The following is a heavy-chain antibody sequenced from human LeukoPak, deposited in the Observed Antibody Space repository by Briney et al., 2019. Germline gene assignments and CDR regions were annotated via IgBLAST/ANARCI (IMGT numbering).Heavy chain of an antibody. J-gene: IGHJ5*02. Sequence: TGGSLRLSCAASGFTFSSYWMHWVRQIPGKGLVWVSRIKSDGSTIYADSVKGRFTISRDNAKNTVYLQMNSLRAEDTAIYYCARAVTYFYGSVTYDWFDPWGQGTLVTVSS. D-gene: IGHD3-10*01. V-gene: IGHV3-74*01. CDR2: IKSDGST. CDR3: ARAVTYFYGSVTYDWFDP. CDR1: GFTFSSYW.